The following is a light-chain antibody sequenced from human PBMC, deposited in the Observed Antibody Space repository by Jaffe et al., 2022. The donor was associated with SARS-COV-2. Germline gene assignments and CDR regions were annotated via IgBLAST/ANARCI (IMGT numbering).Light chain of an antibody. CDR2: GAS. CDR3: QQYGSLPRT. Sequence: EIVLTQSPGTLSLSPGEAATLSCRASQSVSSGFLAWYQQKPGQAPSLLIYGASSRATGIPDRFSGSGSGTDFTLTISRLEPEDFAVYYCQQYGSLPRTFGQGTKVEIK. J-gene: IGKJ1*01. V-gene: IGKV3-20*01. CDR1: QSVSSGF.